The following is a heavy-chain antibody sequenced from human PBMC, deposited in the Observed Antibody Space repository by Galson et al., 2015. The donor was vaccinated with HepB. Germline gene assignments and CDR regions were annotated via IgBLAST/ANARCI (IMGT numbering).Heavy chain of an antibody. J-gene: IGHJ4*02. CDR1: GGTLTTYA. Sequence: SVKVSCKASGGTLTTYAISWVRQAPGQGLEWMGRVIPMIGIITYAQKFQDRVTITADESTNTVYMELGSLRSEDTAVYYCARAPQFSGSSWDYWGQGALVTVSS. CDR2: VIPMIGII. V-gene: IGHV1-69*04. CDR3: ARAPQFSGSSWDY. D-gene: IGHD6-13*01.